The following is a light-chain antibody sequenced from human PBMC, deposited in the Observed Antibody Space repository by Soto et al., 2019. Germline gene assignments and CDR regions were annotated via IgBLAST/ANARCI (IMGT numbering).Light chain of an antibody. CDR1: QSVRSSY. CDR3: QQYGTSPRT. Sequence: EIVLTQSPGTLSLSPGERDTLSCRASQSVRSSYLAWYQQKLGQAPRLLIYGVSNRATGIPDRFSGSGSGTDFTLTISRLESEDFAVYYCQQYGTSPRTFGQGTKVEIK. J-gene: IGKJ1*01. V-gene: IGKV3-20*01. CDR2: GVS.